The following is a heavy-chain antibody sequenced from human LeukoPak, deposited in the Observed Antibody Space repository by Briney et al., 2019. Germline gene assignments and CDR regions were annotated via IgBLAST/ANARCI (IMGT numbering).Heavy chain of an antibody. Sequence: ASVKVSCKASGYTFTSYYIHWVRQAPGQGLEWMGWINPHNGDTNYEQMFQGGVTMTRDTSISTAYMELSSLRSDDTAVYYCARGVYSGWYTHNRLDSWGQGTLVIVSS. J-gene: IGHJ5*01. CDR3: ARGVYSGWYTHNRLDS. D-gene: IGHD6-19*01. CDR1: GYTFTSYY. V-gene: IGHV1-2*02. CDR2: INPHNGDT.